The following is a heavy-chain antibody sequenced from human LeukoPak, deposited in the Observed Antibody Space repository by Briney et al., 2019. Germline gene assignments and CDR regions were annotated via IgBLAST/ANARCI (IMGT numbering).Heavy chain of an antibody. J-gene: IGHJ4*02. V-gene: IGHV3-9*01. CDR2: ISWNSGSI. CDR3: TREAVAGTLY. CDR1: GFTFDDYA. D-gene: IGHD6-19*01. Sequence: PGGSLRLSCAASGFTFDDYAMHWVRQAPGKGLEWVSGISWNSGSIGYADSVKGRFTISRDNAKNTLYLQMNSLRAEDTAVYYCTREAVAGTLYWGQGTLVTVSS.